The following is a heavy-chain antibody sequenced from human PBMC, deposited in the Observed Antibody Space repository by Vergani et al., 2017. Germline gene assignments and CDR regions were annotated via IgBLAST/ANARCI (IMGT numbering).Heavy chain of an antibody. Sequence: EVQLVESGGGLVKPGGSLRLSCAASGFTFSSYSMNWVRQAPGKGLEWVGRIKSKTDGGTTDYAAPVKGRFTISRDDSKNTLYLQMNSLKTEDTAVYYCATDLLLHIDAFDIWGQGTMVTVSS. V-gene: IGHV3-15*01. D-gene: IGHD2-15*01. CDR2: IKSKTDGGTT. CDR1: GFTFSSYS. J-gene: IGHJ3*02. CDR3: ATDLLLHIDAFDI.